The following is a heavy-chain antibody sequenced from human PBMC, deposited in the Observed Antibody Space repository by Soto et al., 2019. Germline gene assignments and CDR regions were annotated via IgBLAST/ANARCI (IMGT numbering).Heavy chain of an antibody. J-gene: IGHJ6*02. CDR1: GGSISSGGYS. V-gene: IGHV4-30-2*01. Sequence: TLSLTCAVSGGSISSGGYSWSWIRQPPGKGLEWIGYIYHSGSTYYNPSLKSRVTISVDRSKNQFSLKLSSVTAADTAVYYCARVRAGCMDVWGQGTTVTVSS. CDR3: ARVRAGCMDV. CDR2: IYHSGST.